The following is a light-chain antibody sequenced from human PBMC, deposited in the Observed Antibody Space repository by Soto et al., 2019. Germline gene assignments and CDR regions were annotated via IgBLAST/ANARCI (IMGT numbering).Light chain of an antibody. J-gene: IGLJ1*01. CDR3: SSLTSNRIYV. CDR2: GVT. Sequence: QSALPQPTSVSGSPGQSITISCTGNHNDIGTYDYVSWYQQHPGRAPRLLIHGVTTRPSGISGRFSASKSGLTASLTISGLQPEDEADYYCSSLTSNRIYVFGPGTKVTVL. CDR1: HNDIGTYDY. V-gene: IGLV2-14*03.